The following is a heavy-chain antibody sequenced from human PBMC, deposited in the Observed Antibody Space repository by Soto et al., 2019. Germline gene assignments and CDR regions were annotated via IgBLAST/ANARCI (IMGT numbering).Heavy chain of an antibody. CDR2: ISGSGGST. CDR3: AKDRYCSGGSCRLVPLDAFDI. Sequence: GGSLRLSCAASGFTFSSYAMSWVRQAPGKGLEWVSAISGSGGSTYYADSVKGRFTISRDNSKNTLYLQMNSLRAEDTAVYYCAKDRYCSGGSCRLVPLDAFDIWGQGTMVTVSS. D-gene: IGHD2-15*01. V-gene: IGHV3-23*01. J-gene: IGHJ3*02. CDR1: GFTFSSYA.